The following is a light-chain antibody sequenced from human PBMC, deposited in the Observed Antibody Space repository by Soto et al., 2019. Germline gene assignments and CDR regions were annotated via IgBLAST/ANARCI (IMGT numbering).Light chain of an antibody. J-gene: IGLJ1*01. CDR3: SSYAGSSNV. CDR2: EVN. CDR1: SSDVGGYNY. Sequence: QSVLTQPPSASGSPGRSVAISCTGTSSDVGGYNYVSWYQQHPGKAPKLMIYEVNKRPSGVPDRFSGSKSGNTASLTVYGLQAEDEADYYCSSYAGSSNVFGTGTKVTVL. V-gene: IGLV2-8*01.